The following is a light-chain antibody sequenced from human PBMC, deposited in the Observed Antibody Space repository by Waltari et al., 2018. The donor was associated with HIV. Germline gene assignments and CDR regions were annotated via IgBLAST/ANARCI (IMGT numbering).Light chain of an antibody. J-gene: IGLJ3*02. CDR1: SSDVGSYNL. V-gene: IGLV2-23*01. Sequence: SALTQPASVSGSPGQAITVSCPGSSSDVGSYNLVSWYQQHPGKAPQIMIYEDDKRPSGVSNRFSGAESGNTASLTISGLQAECEADYYCCSYAGSTTWLFGGGTKLTVL. CDR3: CSYAGSTTWL. CDR2: EDD.